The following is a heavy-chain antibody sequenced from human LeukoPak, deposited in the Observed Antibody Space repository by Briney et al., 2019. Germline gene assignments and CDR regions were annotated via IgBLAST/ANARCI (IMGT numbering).Heavy chain of an antibody. CDR2: IYPRDSNT. CDR3: ARLHCSGSGCSFLSLGWFDP. V-gene: IGHV5-51*01. Sequence: PGESLRISCKASEYNFADYWIAWVRQKPGKGLEWMGVIYPRDSNTRYSPSFEGQVSMWADKSINTVFLTWSSLKASDSAIYYCARLHCSGSGCSFLSLGWFDPWGPGTLVTVSS. CDR1: EYNFADYW. J-gene: IGHJ5*02. D-gene: IGHD2-2*01.